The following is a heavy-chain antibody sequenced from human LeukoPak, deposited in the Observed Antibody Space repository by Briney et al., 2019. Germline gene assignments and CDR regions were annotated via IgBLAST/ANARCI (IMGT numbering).Heavy chain of an antibody. CDR3: AREGGPYRPLDY. Sequence: SGTLSLTCGVSGGSISNTNWWTWVRQPPGRGLEWLGEVNLQGSTNYNPSLKSRVAISVDKSENHISLKLTSVTAADTAVYYCAREGGPYRPLDYSGQGTLVTVAS. V-gene: IGHV4-4*02. CDR1: GGSISNTNW. CDR2: VNLQGST. J-gene: IGHJ4*02.